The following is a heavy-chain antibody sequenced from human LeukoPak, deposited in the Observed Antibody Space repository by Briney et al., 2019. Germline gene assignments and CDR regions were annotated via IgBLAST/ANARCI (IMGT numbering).Heavy chain of an antibody. CDR3: ARGPFSYYDFWSGYPPFDY. CDR2: IKQDGSEK. J-gene: IGHJ4*02. CDR1: GFTVSSNY. Sequence: PGGSLRLSCAASGFTVSSNYMSWVRQAPGKGLEWVANIKQDGSEKYYVDSVKGRFTISRDNAKNSLYLQMNSLRAEDTAVYYCARGPFSYYDFWSGYPPFDYWGQGTLVTVSS. V-gene: IGHV3-7*01. D-gene: IGHD3-3*01.